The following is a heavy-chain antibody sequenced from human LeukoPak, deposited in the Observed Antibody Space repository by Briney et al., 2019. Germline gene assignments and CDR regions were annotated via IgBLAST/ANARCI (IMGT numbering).Heavy chain of an antibody. CDR2: IIPILGIA. CDR3: ARDPKWEIMGDFDY. CDR1: GGTFSSYA. Sequence: SVKVSCKASGGTFSSYAISWVRQAPGQGLEWMGRIIPILGIANYAQKFQGRVTITADKSTSTAYMELSSLRSEDTAVYYCARDPKWEIMGDFDYWGQGTLVTVSS. V-gene: IGHV1-69*04. D-gene: IGHD1-26*01. J-gene: IGHJ4*02.